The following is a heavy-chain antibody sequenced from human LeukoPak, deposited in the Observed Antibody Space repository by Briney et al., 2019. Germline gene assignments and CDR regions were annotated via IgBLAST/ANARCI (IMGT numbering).Heavy chain of an antibody. V-gene: IGHV4-61*01. CDR1: DGSVSRGSYY. D-gene: IGHD6-13*01. CDR3: ARGSKAAPGTFDY. Sequence: SETLSLTCTVSDGSVSRGSYYWSWIRQPPGKGLEWIGYIYYTGSTDYNPSLKSRVAISVDTSKNQFSLKLSSVTAADTAVYYCARGSKAAPGTFDYWGQGTLVTVSS. J-gene: IGHJ4*02. CDR2: IYYTGST.